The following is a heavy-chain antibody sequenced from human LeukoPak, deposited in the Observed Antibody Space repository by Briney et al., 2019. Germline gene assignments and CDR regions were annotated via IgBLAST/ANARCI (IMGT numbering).Heavy chain of an antibody. Sequence: ASVKVSCKASGYTFTGYYMHWVRQAPGQGLEWMGWINPNSGGTNYAQKFQGRVTMTRDTSISTAYMELSRPRSDDTAVYYCARVVPAAFWFDPWGQGTLVTVSS. CDR3: ARVVPAAFWFDP. CDR2: INPNSGGT. J-gene: IGHJ5*02. D-gene: IGHD2-2*01. V-gene: IGHV1-2*02. CDR1: GYTFTGYY.